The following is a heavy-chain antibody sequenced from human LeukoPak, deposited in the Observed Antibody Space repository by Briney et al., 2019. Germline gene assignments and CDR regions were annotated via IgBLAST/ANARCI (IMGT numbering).Heavy chain of an antibody. D-gene: IGHD3-16*01. CDR3: ARVKVGGEYCFDF. V-gene: IGHV3-30-3*01. J-gene: IGHJ4*02. Sequence: GRSLRLSCAASGFTFSSYAMHWVRQAPGKGLEWVAVISYDGSNKYYADSVKGRFTISRDNSKNTLYLQMNSLRAEDTAVYYCARVKVGGEYCFDFWGQGTLVTVSS. CDR2: ISYDGSNK. CDR1: GFTFSSYA.